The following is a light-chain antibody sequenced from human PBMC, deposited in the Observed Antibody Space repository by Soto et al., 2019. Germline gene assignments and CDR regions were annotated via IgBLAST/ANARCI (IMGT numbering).Light chain of an antibody. V-gene: IGKV1-5*01. J-gene: IGKJ1*01. CDR1: HSISRS. Sequence: DIQMTQSPSSLSASVGDRVTITCRASHSISRSLSWYQQKPGKAPNLLIYDASSLQSGVPSRFSGSGSGTEFTLTISSLHPDDFATYYCQQYDSYSWTFGQGTKVDI. CDR3: QQYDSYSWT. CDR2: DAS.